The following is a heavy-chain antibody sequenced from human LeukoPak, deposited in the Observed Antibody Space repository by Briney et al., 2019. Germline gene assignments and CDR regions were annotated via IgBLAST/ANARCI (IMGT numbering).Heavy chain of an antibody. V-gene: IGHV1-2*02. CDR3: ARGPPYYYDSRGYFDY. CDR2: INPNRGGT. D-gene: IGHD3-22*01. CDR1: GYTFTGYH. J-gene: IGHJ4*02. Sequence: ASVKVSCKASGYTFTGYHIHWVRQVPGQGLEWMGWINPNRGGTNYAQKFQGRVTMTRDTSISTAYMELSRLRSDDTAVYYCARGPPYYYDSRGYFDYWGQGALVTVSS.